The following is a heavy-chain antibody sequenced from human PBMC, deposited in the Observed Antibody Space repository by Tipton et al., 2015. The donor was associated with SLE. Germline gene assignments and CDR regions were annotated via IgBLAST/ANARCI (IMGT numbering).Heavy chain of an antibody. V-gene: IGHV4-34*01. J-gene: IGHJ3*02. CDR3: ARAGANSYAFDI. Sequence: TLSLTCTVSGGSISSYYWSWIRQPPGKGLEWIGEINHSGSTNYNPSLKSRVTISVDTSKNQFSLKLSSVTAADTAVYYCARAGANSYAFDIWGQGTMVTVSS. CDR2: INHSGST. CDR1: GGSISSYY. D-gene: IGHD4/OR15-4a*01.